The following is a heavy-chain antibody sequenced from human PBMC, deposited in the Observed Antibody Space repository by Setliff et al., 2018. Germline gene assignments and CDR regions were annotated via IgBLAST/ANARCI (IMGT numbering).Heavy chain of an antibody. J-gene: IGHJ2*01. CDR3: ARDPDTSSKVDV. CDR2: IFRSSGST. Sequence: VGSLRLSCAASGFTFSDHSMTWIRQAPGKGLEWVAHIFRSSGSTYYADSVKGRFTISRDNAENSLYLQMNSLNADDTAIYYCARDPDTSSKVDVWGRGTLVTVSS. CDR1: GFTFSDHS. V-gene: IGHV3-11*01. D-gene: IGHD5-18*01.